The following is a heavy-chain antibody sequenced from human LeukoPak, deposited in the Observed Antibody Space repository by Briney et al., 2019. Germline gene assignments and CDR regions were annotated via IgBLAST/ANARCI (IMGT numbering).Heavy chain of an antibody. CDR2: IDSSGDTI. Sequence: PGGSLRLSCAASGFTFSNFEMNWARQAPGKGLEWVSYIDSSGDTIYYADSVKGRFTMSRDNAKNSLYLQMNSLRAEDTAVYYCNVGVPATMRDFDYWGQGALVTVSS. CDR3: NVGVPATMRDFDY. CDR1: GFTFSNFE. D-gene: IGHD2-2*01. J-gene: IGHJ4*02. V-gene: IGHV3-48*03.